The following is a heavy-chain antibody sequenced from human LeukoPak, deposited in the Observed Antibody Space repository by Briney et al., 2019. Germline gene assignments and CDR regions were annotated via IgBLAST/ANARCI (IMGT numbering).Heavy chain of an antibody. Sequence: GGPLRLSCGASGFTFDDYAMHWVRQAPGKGLEWVSLISGDSGSTLYADSVKGRFTISRDNSKNSLYLQMNSLRNDDTALYYCARDTEGYTYGYYYYGMDVWGQGTTVTVSS. J-gene: IGHJ6*02. V-gene: IGHV3-43*02. CDR1: GFTFDDYA. D-gene: IGHD5-18*01. CDR2: ISGDSGST. CDR3: ARDTEGYTYGYYYYGMDV.